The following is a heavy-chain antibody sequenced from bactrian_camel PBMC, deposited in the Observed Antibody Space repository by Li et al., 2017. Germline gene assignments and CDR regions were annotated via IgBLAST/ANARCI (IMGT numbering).Heavy chain of an antibody. Sequence: HVQLVESGGGSVHSGGSLRLSCVGSGDAVGLKCMAWFRQAPGKEREGIAVTDNIGDASYAESVKGRFTISKDIAKNSVYLEMNSLKPEDTAVYYCAADFPQVAGIPYKYCYIKPDFSDWGQGTQVTVS. J-gene: IGHJ6*01. CDR3: AADFPQVAGIPYKYCYIKPDFSD. CDR1: GDAVGLKC. V-gene: IGHV3S53*01. CDR2: TDNIGDA. D-gene: IGHD6*01.